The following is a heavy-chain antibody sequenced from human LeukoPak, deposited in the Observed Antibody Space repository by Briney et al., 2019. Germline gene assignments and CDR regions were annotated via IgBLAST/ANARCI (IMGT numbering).Heavy chain of an antibody. CDR2: IYYSGSI. CDR1: GGSISSYY. Sequence: SETLSLTCTVSGGSISSYYWSWIRQPPGKGLEWIWYIYYSGSINYHPSLKSRCTISVEKSKNQLSLKLSSVTAADTAVYYCARVRVWRYYYYMDVWGKGTTVTVSS. J-gene: IGHJ6*03. CDR3: ARVRVWRYYYYMDV. V-gene: IGHV4-59*01.